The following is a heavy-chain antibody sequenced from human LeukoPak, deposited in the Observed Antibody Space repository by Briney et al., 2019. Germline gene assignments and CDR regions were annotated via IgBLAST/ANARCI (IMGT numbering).Heavy chain of an antibody. J-gene: IGHJ4*02. CDR3: ARVNAKVGRVATIFSSGYYFDY. V-gene: IGHV1-18*01. CDR1: GYTFTSYG. D-gene: IGHD5-12*01. CDR2: ISAYNGNT. Sequence: ASVKVSCKASGYTFTSYGISWVRQAPGQGLEWMGWISAYNGNTNYAQKFQGRVTITADKSTSTAYMELSSLRSEDTAVYYCARVNAKVGRVATIFSSGYYFDYWGQGTLVTVSS.